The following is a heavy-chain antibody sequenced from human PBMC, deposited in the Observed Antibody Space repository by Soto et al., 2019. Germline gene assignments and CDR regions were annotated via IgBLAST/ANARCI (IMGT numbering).Heavy chain of an antibody. V-gene: IGHV3-7*03. Sequence: WGSLRLSCEVSGFTFSIYSMSWFRQSPGKGLEWVAKIPQEGVDGHYADSVKGRFTISRDNGKNSLYLQLNNLRAEDTAVYYCARDHLILPAHDFFYGSDVWGRGATVTVSS. D-gene: IGHD2-21*02. J-gene: IGHJ6*02. CDR3: ARDHLILPAHDFFYGSDV. CDR1: GFTFSIYS. CDR2: IPQEGVDG.